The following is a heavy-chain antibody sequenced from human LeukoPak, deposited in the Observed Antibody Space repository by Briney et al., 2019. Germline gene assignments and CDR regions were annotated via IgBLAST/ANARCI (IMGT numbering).Heavy chain of an antibody. CDR2: IYYSGST. Sequence: ASETLSLTCTVSGGSISSSSYYWGWIRQPPGKGLEWIGSIYYSGSTNYNPSLKSRVTISVDTSKNQFSLKLSSVTAADTAVYYCARQYGDYVGYFDYWGQGTLVTVSS. D-gene: IGHD4-17*01. J-gene: IGHJ4*02. CDR1: GGSISSSSYY. V-gene: IGHV4-39*01. CDR3: ARQYGDYVGYFDY.